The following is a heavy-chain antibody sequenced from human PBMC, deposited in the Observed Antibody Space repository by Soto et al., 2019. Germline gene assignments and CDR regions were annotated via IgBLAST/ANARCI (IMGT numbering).Heavy chain of an antibody. V-gene: IGHV3-53*01. CDR2: IYSGGST. CDR3: ARGGYSSSWSPRFY. CDR1: GFTVSSNY. Sequence: EVQLVESGGGLIQPGGSLRLSCAASGFTVSSNYMSWVRQAPGNGLEWVSGIYSGGSTYYADSVKGRFTISRDNSKNTVCLQRNSLRAEDTAVYYWARGGYSSSWSPRFYGGQGTLVTVSS. J-gene: IGHJ4*02. D-gene: IGHD6-13*01.